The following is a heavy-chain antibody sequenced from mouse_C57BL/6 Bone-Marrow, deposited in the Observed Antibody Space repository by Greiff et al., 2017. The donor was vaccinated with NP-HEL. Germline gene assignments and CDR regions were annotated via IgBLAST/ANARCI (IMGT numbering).Heavy chain of an antibody. V-gene: IGHV1-64*01. J-gene: IGHJ3*01. CDR3: ARNYCGSSYVPAWFAD. CDR1: GYTFTSYW. Sequence: VQLKQPGAEPVKPGATVKLSCKASGYTFTSYWMHWVKQRPGQGLEWIGMIHPNSGSTNYNEKFKSKATLTVDKSSSTAYMQLSSLTSEDSAVYYCARNYCGSSYVPAWFADWGQGTLVTVSA. D-gene: IGHD1-1*01. CDR2: IHPNSGST.